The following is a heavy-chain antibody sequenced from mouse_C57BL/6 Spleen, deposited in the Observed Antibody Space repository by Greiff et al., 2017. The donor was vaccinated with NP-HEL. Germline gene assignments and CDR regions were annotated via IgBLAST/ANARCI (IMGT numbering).Heavy chain of an antibody. Sequence: EVKLMESGAELVRPGSSVKMSCKPSGYTFTSYGINWVKQRPGQGLEWIGYIYMGNGYTEYNEKFKGKATLTSDTSSSTAYMQLSSLTSEDSAIDFCARKGGLGGYFDVWGTGTTVTVSS. J-gene: IGHJ1*03. CDR3: ARKGGLGGYFDV. CDR1: GYTFTSYG. D-gene: IGHD4-1*01. V-gene: IGHV1-58*01. CDR2: IYMGNGYT.